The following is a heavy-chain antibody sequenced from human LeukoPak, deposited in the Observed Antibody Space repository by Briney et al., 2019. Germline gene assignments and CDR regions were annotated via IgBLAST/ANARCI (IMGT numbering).Heavy chain of an antibody. Sequence: GGSLRLSCAVSGFTFSSYAMSWGREAAGKGLEGVSAIRDRGSSTHHADSVKLRFPTSRDNSKNTLCFQMNSLRAEDTAIYYCAKYGPQDSGSSHFASSGQGALVTVSS. J-gene: IGHJ4*02. CDR1: GFTFSSYA. D-gene: IGHD1-26*01. CDR2: IRDRGSST. CDR3: AKYGPQDSGSSHFAS. V-gene: IGHV3-23*01.